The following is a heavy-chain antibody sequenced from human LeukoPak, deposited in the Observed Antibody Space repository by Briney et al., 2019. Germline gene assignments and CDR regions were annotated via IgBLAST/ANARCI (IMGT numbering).Heavy chain of an antibody. Sequence: GASVKVSCKTSGYTFTTYGITWVRQAPGQGPEWMGWISGYNGHTNYVQKLQARVTMTTETSTSTAYMELRSLRSDDTAVYYCARSTGTTYYYYYYMDVWGKGTTVTVSS. V-gene: IGHV1-18*01. CDR1: GYTFTTYG. CDR3: ARSTGTTYYYYYYMDV. D-gene: IGHD1-1*01. J-gene: IGHJ6*03. CDR2: ISGYNGHT.